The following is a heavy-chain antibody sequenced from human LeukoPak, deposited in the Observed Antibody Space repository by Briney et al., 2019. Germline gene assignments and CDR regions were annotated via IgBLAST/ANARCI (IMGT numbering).Heavy chain of an antibody. V-gene: IGHV3-30*02. Sequence: GGSLRLSCAASGFTFSSYGMHWVRQAPGKGLEWVAFIRYDGSNKYYADSVKGRFTISRDNSKNTLYLQMNSLRAEDTAVYYCAKDLAVRVEGDYWGQGTLVTVSS. CDR1: GFTFSSYG. J-gene: IGHJ4*02. D-gene: IGHD3-10*01. CDR2: IRYDGSNK. CDR3: AKDLAVRVEGDY.